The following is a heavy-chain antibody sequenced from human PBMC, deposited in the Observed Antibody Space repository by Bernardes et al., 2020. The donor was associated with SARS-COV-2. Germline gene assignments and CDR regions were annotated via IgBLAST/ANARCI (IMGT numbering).Heavy chain of an antibody. V-gene: IGHV3-33*01. Sequence: GGSLRLSCVASGFTFSSYGMHWVRQAPGKGLEWVAVIWTDGFGKSYSDSVKGRFTISRDNSENTLYLEMSSLRAEDTATYYCARDWTAAAGSALPDFWGQGTLVTVSS. CDR2: IWTDGFGK. J-gene: IGHJ4*02. D-gene: IGHD6-13*01. CDR1: GFTFSSYG. CDR3: ARDWTAAAGSALPDF.